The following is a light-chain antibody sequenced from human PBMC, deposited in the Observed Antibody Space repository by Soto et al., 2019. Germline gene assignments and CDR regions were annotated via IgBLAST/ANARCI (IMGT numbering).Light chain of an antibody. J-gene: IGLJ2*01. CDR3: HVWDGTGNQVV. CDR1: NIGTKS. V-gene: IGLV3-21*02. Sequence: SYELTQPPSVSVAPGQTARIPCGGDNIGTKSVHWYQQKPGQAPVMVVYDDSDRPSGIPERFSGSNSGNTATLTISRVAAGDEADYYCHVWDGTGNQVVFGGGTKLTGL. CDR2: DDS.